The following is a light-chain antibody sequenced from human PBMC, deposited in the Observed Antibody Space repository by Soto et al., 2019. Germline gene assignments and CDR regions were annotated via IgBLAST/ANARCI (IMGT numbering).Light chain of an antibody. CDR2: DAS. Sequence: EIVLTQSPATLSLSPGERATLSCGASQSVSRSYLAWYQQKHDLAPRLLIYDASSRATGIPDRFSGSGSGTDFTLTISRREPEEFAVYYCQQYGSSPFTFGQGTKLEIK. CDR3: QQYGSSPFT. J-gene: IGKJ2*01. V-gene: IGKV3D-20*01. CDR1: QSVSRSY.